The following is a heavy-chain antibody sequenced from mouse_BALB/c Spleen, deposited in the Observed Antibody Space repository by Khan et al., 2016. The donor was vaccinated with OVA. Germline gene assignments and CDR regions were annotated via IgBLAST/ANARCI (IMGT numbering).Heavy chain of an antibody. Sequence: QVQLKQSGAKLVRPGTSVKLSCKTSGYIFTSYWIHWVKQRSGQGLEWIARIYPGTDNTYYNENFKDKATLTADKSSSTVYLQLSSLKSEDSAVFFCAREEALYYFDYWGQGTTLTGSS. CDR2: IYPGTDNT. J-gene: IGHJ2*01. CDR1: GYIFTSYW. V-gene: IGHV1-76*01. CDR3: AREEALYYFDY. D-gene: IGHD3-2*02.